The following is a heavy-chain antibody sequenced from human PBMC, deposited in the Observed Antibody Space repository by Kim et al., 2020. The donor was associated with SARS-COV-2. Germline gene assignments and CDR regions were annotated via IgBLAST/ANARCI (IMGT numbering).Heavy chain of an antibody. D-gene: IGHD2-21*02. Sequence: SETLSLTCTVSGGSISSYYWSWIRQPPGKGLEWIGYIYYSGSTNHNPSLKSRVTISVDTPKNQFSLKLSSVTAADTAVYYCATSCCGGDCYPAFDIWGQGTMVTVSS. CDR2: IYYSGST. V-gene: IGHV4-59*13. CDR1: GGSISSYY. J-gene: IGHJ3*02. CDR3: ATSCCGGDCYPAFDI.